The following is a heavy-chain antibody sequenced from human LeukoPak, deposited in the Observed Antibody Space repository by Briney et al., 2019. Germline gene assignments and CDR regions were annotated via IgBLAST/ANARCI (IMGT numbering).Heavy chain of an antibody. CDR1: GFTFSSYA. V-gene: IGHV3-23*01. J-gene: IGHJ5*02. CDR2: ISGSGGST. D-gene: IGHD2-2*01. CDR3: AKDRPAAMLGDNWFDP. Sequence: PGGSLRLSCAASGFTFSSYAMSWVRQAPGKGLEWVSAISGSGGSTYYAHSVKGRFTISRDNFKNPLYLQMNSLRAEDTAVYYCAKDRPAAMLGDNWFDPWGQGTLVTVSS.